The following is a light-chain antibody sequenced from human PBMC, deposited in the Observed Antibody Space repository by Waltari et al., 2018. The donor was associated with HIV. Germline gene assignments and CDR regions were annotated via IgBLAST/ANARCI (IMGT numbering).Light chain of an antibody. V-gene: IGKV4-1*01. CDR3: QQFYRTPYT. CDR1: QSIFYKSNNKNY. Sequence: DIVMTQSPESLAVSLGERATINCKSSQSIFYKSNNKNYLAWYQRKPGQSPKLLISWASNQEFGVPDRFSGSGSGTDFTLTINNLQAEDVAVYYCQQFYRTPYTFGQGTRLEFK. J-gene: IGKJ2*01. CDR2: WAS.